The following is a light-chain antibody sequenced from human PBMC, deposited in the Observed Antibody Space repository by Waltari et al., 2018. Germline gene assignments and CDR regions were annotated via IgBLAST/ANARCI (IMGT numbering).Light chain of an antibody. V-gene: IGLV1-44*01. CDR2: SND. CDR3: ATWDDRLTGVV. J-gene: IGLJ2*01. CDR1: NSNIGNTI. Sequence: QSTLTQPPSASGTPGQRVTISCSGRNSNIGNTIVNCYQQVPGTAPKLRIYSNDQRPSGVPDRFSGSKSGTSASLAISGLQSDDEADYYCATWDDRLTGVVFGGGTKVTVL.